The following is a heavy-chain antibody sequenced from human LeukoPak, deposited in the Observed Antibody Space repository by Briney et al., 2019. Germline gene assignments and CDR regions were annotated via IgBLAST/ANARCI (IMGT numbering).Heavy chain of an antibody. Sequence: SETLSLTCAVYGGSFSGYYWSWIRQPPGKGLEWIGEINHSGSTNYNPSLKSRVTISVDTSKNQFSLKLSSVTAADTAVYYCARRGSGSYYRPFDPWGQGTLVTVSS. V-gene: IGHV4-34*01. CDR2: INHSGST. J-gene: IGHJ5*02. D-gene: IGHD3-10*01. CDR1: GGSFSGYY. CDR3: ARRGSGSYYRPFDP.